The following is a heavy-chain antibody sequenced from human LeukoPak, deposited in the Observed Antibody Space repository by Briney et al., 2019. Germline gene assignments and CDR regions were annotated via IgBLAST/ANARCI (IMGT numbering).Heavy chain of an antibody. CDR3: ARYSSGYT. Sequence: ASVTVSCQASGYTFTGYYMHWVRQAPGQGLEWMGRSNSNSGGTNYAQKFQGRVTMTRDTSISTAYMELSRLRSDDTAVYYCARYSSGYTWGQGTLVTVSS. CDR1: GYTFTGYY. CDR2: SNSNSGGT. D-gene: IGHD3-22*01. V-gene: IGHV1-2*06. J-gene: IGHJ5*02.